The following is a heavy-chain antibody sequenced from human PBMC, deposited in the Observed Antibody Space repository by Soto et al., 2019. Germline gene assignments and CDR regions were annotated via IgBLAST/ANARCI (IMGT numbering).Heavy chain of an antibody. Sequence: GGSLRLSCAASGFTFSSYDMHWVRQAPGKGLEWVSCISAGSGNTYYADSVKGRSIISRDNSQKTLYLQMDSLRAEDTATYYCAKGSKPRGAHYFDYWGQGSMVTVSS. CDR3: AKGSKPRGAHYFDY. CDR2: ISAGSGNT. D-gene: IGHD3-10*01. J-gene: IGHJ4*02. CDR1: GFTFSSYD. V-gene: IGHV3-23*01.